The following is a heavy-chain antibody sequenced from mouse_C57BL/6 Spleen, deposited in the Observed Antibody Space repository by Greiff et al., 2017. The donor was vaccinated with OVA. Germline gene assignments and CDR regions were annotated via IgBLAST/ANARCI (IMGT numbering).Heavy chain of an antibody. CDR3: TVDYYGSSHWYFDV. D-gene: IGHD1-1*01. V-gene: IGHV14-1*01. Sequence: EVKLLESGAELVRPGASVKLSCTASGFTFNDYYMHWVKQRPEQGLEWIGRIDPDDGDTEYAPQFQGKATMTADTSSNTAYLPLSSLTSEGTAVYYCTVDYYGSSHWYFDVWGTGTTVTVSS. CDR2: IDPDDGDT. CDR1: GFTFNDYY. J-gene: IGHJ1*03.